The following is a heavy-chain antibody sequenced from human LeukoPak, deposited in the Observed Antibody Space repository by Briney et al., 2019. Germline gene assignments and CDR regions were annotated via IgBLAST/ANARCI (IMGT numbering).Heavy chain of an antibody. J-gene: IGHJ4*02. CDR1: GGSISSYY. CDR2: IFTSGST. CDR3: ARDQGGVVAHFDY. Sequence: SETLSLTCTVSGGSISSYYWNWIRQPARKGLEWIGRIFTSGSTNYNPSLKSRVTMSVDTSKNQFSLKLSSVTAADTAVYYCARDQGGVVAHFDYWGQGTLVTASS. V-gene: IGHV4-4*07. D-gene: IGHD2-15*01.